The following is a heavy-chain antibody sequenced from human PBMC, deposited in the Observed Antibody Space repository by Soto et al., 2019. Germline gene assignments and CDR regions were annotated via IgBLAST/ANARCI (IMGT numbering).Heavy chain of an antibody. D-gene: IGHD3-10*01. CDR1: GFTFSSYW. CDR2: INSDGSST. V-gene: IGHV3-74*01. Sequence: GGSLRLSWAASGFTFSSYWMHWVRQAPGKGLVWVSRINSDGSSTSYADSVKGRFTISRDNAKNTLYLQMNSLRAEDTAVYYCARGAFFIYAFDIWGQGTMVTVSS. CDR3: ARGAFFIYAFDI. J-gene: IGHJ3*02.